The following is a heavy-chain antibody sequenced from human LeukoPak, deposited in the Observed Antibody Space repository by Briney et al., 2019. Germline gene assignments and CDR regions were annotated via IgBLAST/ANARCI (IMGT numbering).Heavy chain of an antibody. J-gene: IGHJ4*02. D-gene: IGHD3-22*01. CDR2: IYPGDSDT. CDR1: GYMFTRYW. CDR3: ARRGGYDRSDYPYYFDY. V-gene: IGHV5-51*01. Sequence: GESLKISCQGPGYMFTRYWIAWVRQMPGKGLEWIGFIYPGDSDTKYNPSFRGQVTISADESVGAAYLQLNTLKASDTAMYFCARRGGYDRSDYPYYFDYWGPGTLVTVSS.